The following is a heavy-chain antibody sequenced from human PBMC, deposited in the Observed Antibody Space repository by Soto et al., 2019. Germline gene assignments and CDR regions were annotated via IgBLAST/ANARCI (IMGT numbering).Heavy chain of an antibody. V-gene: IGHV3-33*01. J-gene: IGHJ4*02. CDR1: GFTFRSYG. CDR3: ARGEEEGNYFDN. Sequence: QVQLVESGGGVVQPGRSLRLSCAASGFTFRSYGMHWVRQAPGKGLEWVASIWHDGSFKYEADSVKGRFTLSRDNSKNTLSLQMNSLRADDTAAYYCARGEEEGNYFDNWCLGTLVTVSS. CDR2: IWHDGSFK.